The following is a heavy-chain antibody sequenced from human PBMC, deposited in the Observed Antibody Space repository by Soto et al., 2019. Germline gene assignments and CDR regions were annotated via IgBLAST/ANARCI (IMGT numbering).Heavy chain of an antibody. CDR3: AKDIHGSSWTLDY. Sequence: QVQLVESGGGVVQPGRSLRLSCAASGFTFSSYGMHWVRQAPGKGLEWVAVISYDGSDKYYADSMKGRFTISRDNSKNTLYLQMNSLRAEDTAVYYCAKDIHGSSWTLDYWGQGTLVTVSS. V-gene: IGHV3-30*18. CDR1: GFTFSSYG. J-gene: IGHJ4*02. CDR2: ISYDGSDK. D-gene: IGHD6-13*01.